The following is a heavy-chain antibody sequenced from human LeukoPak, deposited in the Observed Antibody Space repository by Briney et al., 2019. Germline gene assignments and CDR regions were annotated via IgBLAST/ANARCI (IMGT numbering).Heavy chain of an antibody. CDR1: GHRFTVYG. J-gene: IGHJ6*02. D-gene: IGHD3-9*01. CDR3: ARVHYDILTGYYHYYGMDV. V-gene: IGHV1-18*01. Sequence: ASVKLSCTASGHRFTVYGIGCGRQAPGQGLEWMGWITAYNGNTNYAQKLQGRVTMTTDTSTSTAYMELRSLRSDDTAVYYCARVHYDILTGYYHYYGMDVWGQGTTVTVSS. CDR2: ITAYNGNT.